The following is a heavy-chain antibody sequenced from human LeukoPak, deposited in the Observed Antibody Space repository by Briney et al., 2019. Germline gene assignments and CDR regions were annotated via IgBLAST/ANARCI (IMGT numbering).Heavy chain of an antibody. CDR3: ATGVYCATTTCPGYGNYYYFMDV. D-gene: IGHD2-21*01. Sequence: GASVKVSCRVSGFTLSELSMHWVRQAPGKGLEWVGGFNPKNGETVYAETFRDRVILTDDRSSNTAYMDLSTLGADDTAVHYCATGVYCATTTCPGYGNYYYFMDVWGEGTTVTV. J-gene: IGHJ6*03. V-gene: IGHV1-24*01. CDR2: FNPKNGET. CDR1: GFTLSELS.